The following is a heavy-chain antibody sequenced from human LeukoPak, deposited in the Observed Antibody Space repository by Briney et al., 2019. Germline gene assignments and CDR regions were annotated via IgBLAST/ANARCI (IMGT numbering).Heavy chain of an antibody. D-gene: IGHD7-27*01. Sequence: GESLQISCKGSGYSFSTYWIAWVRQVPGKGLEWMGIIYLGDSDIKYSPSFQGQVTISADKSISTAYLQWSSLKASDTAMYYCARQNAAGTGGSDFWGQGTLVTVSS. J-gene: IGHJ4*02. V-gene: IGHV5-51*01. CDR1: GYSFSTYW. CDR2: IYLGDSDI. CDR3: ARQNAAGTGGSDF.